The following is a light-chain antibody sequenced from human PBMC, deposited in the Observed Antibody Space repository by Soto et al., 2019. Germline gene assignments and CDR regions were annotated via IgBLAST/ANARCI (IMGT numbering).Light chain of an antibody. CDR3: ISHTGSRTL. V-gene: IGLV2-14*01. Sequence: QSALTQPAPVSGAPGQSITSSCTGASSDDGDYNYVSCYQEHPGQVPKLITFEVTTRPSCVSDLFSGSRSGNTASLTISRLQAEDEADYFCISHTGSRTLFGGGTTLTVL. CDR2: EVT. CDR1: SSDDGDYNY. J-gene: IGLJ3*02.